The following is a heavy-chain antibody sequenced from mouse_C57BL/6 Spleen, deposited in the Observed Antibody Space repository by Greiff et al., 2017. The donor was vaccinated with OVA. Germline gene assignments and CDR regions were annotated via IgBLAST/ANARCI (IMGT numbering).Heavy chain of an antibody. V-gene: IGHV1-81*01. CDR3: ARTYDNDSYYFDY. Sequence: VQLQQSGAELAKPGASVKLSCKASGYTFISYCISWVKQRPGQGLEWIGEIYPRSGNTYYNEKFKGKATLTADKSSSTAYMQLSTLTSEDSAVYYCARTYDNDSYYFDYWGQGTTLTVSS. CDR2: IYPRSGNT. CDR1: GYTFISYC. J-gene: IGHJ2*01. D-gene: IGHD2-12*01.